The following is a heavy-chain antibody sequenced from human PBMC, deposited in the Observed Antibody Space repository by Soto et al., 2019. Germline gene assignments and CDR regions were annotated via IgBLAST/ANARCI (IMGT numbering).Heavy chain of an antibody. V-gene: IGHV3-33*01. CDR2: IWYDGSNK. CDR1: GFTFSSYG. D-gene: IGHD3-22*01. J-gene: IGHJ6*02. Sequence: TXGSLRLSCAASGFTFSSYGMHGVRQAPGKGLEWVAVIWYDGSNKYYADSVKGRFTISRDNSKNTLYLQMNSLRAEDTAVYYCARDVSSPQYDSSGYYSSGMDVWGQGTTVTVSS. CDR3: ARDVSSPQYDSSGYYSSGMDV.